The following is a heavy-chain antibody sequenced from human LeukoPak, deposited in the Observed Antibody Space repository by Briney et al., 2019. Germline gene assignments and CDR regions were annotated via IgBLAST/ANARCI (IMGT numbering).Heavy chain of an antibody. Sequence: SETLSLTCAVYGENFSIYFYSWIRQPPGKGLEWIGEINHGGSTSYNPSLKSRVTISVDTSKNQFSLKLSSVTAADTAVYYCARTPPASGSVLWGQGTLVTVSS. CDR2: INHGGST. V-gene: IGHV4-34*01. CDR1: GENFSIYF. J-gene: IGHJ4*02. CDR3: ARTPPASGSVL. D-gene: IGHD2-15*01.